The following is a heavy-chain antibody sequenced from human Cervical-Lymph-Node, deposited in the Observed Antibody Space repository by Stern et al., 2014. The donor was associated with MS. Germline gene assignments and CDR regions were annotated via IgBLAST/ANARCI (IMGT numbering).Heavy chain of an antibody. D-gene: IGHD4-17*01. J-gene: IGHJ4*02. CDR3: ARAHYGDYRRVPNSFDY. CDR1: GFSLSNSRLG. V-gene: IGHV2-26*01. CDR2: IFSNDEK. Sequence: QVTLKESGPVLVKPAETLTLTCTVSGFSLSNSRLGVSWIRQPPGKALEWLAHIFSNDEKSYASSLQNSLTIYRDTSKSQVVLTMTNMDPVDTATYYCARAHYGDYRRVPNSFDYWGQGTLVTVSS.